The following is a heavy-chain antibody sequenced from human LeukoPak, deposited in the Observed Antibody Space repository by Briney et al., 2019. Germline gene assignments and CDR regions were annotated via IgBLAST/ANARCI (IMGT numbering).Heavy chain of an antibody. V-gene: IGHV3-23*01. CDR3: AKDRSDNNTWYAGSH. CDR2: IRGSGDST. Sequence: AGGSLRLSCAASGFTFSTYAMSWVRQAPGKGLEWVSGIRGSGDSTYYADSVKGRFTISRDNSKNTLYLQMSSLRAEDTAVYYCAKDRSDNNTWYAGSHWGQGTLVTVSS. CDR1: GFTFSTYA. J-gene: IGHJ4*02. D-gene: IGHD2-8*01.